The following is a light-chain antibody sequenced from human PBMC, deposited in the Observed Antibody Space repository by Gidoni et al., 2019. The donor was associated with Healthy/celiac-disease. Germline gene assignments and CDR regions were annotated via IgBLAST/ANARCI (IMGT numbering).Light chain of an antibody. V-gene: IGLV2-14*01. CDR2: DAS. CDR1: TSDVGGYNY. J-gene: IGLJ2*01. Sequence: QSALPHPASVSRSPGQSITLSCTGTTSDVGGYNYYSWYQQHPTQAPKLMIYDASSRPSVVDNRFSGSKSGNTASLTISVHEAEDEADYYCSSYTSSSARVFGGGTKLTVL. CDR3: SSYTSSSARV.